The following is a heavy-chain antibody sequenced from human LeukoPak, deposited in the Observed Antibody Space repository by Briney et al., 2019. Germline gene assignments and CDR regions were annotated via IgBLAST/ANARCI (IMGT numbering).Heavy chain of an antibody. Sequence: GASVKVSCKASGGTFSSYAISWVRQAPGQGLEWMGGIIPIFGTANYAQKFQGRGTITTDESTSTAYMELSSLRSEDTAVYYCARGYYYDSSGYLPWDYWGRGTLVTVSS. D-gene: IGHD3-22*01. J-gene: IGHJ4*02. CDR3: ARGYYYDSSGYLPWDY. V-gene: IGHV1-69*05. CDR2: IIPIFGTA. CDR1: GGTFSSYA.